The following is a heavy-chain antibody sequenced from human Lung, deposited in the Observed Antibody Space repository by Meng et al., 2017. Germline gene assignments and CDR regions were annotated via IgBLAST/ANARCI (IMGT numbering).Heavy chain of an antibody. J-gene: IGHJ5*01. Sequence: QVRLHQPGPVPVKPSEILSLTCAVSGDSVSSTRAAWNWIRQSPSRGHEWRGRTYYRSKWYSDYATSVRSRITSNADTSKNQFSLQLNPLTPEDTAVYYCTYVGHKNWIDSWGQGTLVTVSS. CDR3: TYVGHKNWIDS. CDR2: TYYRSKWYS. D-gene: IGHD3-10*02. CDR1: GDSVSSTRAA. V-gene: IGHV6-1*01.